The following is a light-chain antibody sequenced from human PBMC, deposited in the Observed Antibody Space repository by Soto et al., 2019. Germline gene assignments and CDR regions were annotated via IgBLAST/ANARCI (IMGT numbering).Light chain of an antibody. Sequence: EIVMTQSPATLSVSPGERATLSCRASQSVSSNLAWYQQKPGQAPSLLIYGASTRATGTPARFSGSGSGTEFTLTISSLQPDDSATYYCQQYKSYSPRTFGQGTKVDIK. CDR3: QQYKSYSPRT. CDR1: QSVSSN. V-gene: IGKV3-15*01. CDR2: GAS. J-gene: IGKJ1*01.